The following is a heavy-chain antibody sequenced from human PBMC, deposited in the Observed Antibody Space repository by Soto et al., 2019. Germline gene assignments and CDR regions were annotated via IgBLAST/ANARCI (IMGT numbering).Heavy chain of an antibody. J-gene: IGHJ6*02. V-gene: IGHV3-21*01. CDR2: ISSSSSYI. D-gene: IGHD2-15*01. CDR3: ARDRGYDAHDYYYNAMDV. Sequence: GGSLRLSCAASGFTFSSYSMNWVRQAPGKVLEWVSSISSSSSYIYYADSVKGRFTISRDNAKNSLYLQMNSLGVEDTAVYYCARDRGYDAHDYYYNAMDVWGQGTTVTVSS. CDR1: GFTFSSYS.